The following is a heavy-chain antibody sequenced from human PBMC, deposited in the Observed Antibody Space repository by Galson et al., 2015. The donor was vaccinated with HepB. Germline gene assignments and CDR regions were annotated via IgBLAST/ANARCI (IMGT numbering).Heavy chain of an antibody. V-gene: IGHV1-2*06. CDR2: INPNSGGT. D-gene: IGHD3-10*01. CDR1: GYTFTGYY. Sequence: SVKVSCKAFGYTFTGYYLHWVRQAPGQGPEWMGRINPNSGGTNYAQNFQGRVTMTRDTSISTAYMELSRLRSDDTAVYYCARDGSYGSGTYYEDYYYYYSMDVWGKGTTVIVSS. CDR3: ARDGSYGSGTYYEDYYYYYSMDV. J-gene: IGHJ6*03.